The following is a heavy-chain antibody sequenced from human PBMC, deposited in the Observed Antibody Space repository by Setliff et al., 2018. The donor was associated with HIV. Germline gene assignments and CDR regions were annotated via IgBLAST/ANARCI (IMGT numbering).Heavy chain of an antibody. CDR3: ARDRGHDYLWGTMANYVDG. CDR2: IYYSGST. CDR1: GGALSSGGYY. J-gene: IGHJ6*03. V-gene: IGHV4-31*03. D-gene: IGHD3-16*01. Sequence: SETLSLTCTVSGGALSSGGYYWSWIRQQPGKGLEWIGYIYYSGSTYYNPSLKSRVSISVDTSKNQFSLNLHPVTAADTAVYYCARDRGHDYLWGTMANYVDGWGKGTTVTVSS.